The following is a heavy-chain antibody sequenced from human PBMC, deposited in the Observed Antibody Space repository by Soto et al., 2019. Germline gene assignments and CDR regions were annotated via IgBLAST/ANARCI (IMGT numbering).Heavy chain of an antibody. J-gene: IGHJ4*02. D-gene: IGHD6-19*01. CDR3: ARGTKQWLVRFDY. CDR1: GGTFSSYT. CDR2: MIPIPGIA. V-gene: IGHV1-69*02. Sequence: QVQLVQSGAEVKKPGSSVKVSCKASGGTFSSYTIRWVRQAPGQGLERMGRMIPIPGIANYAQKFQGRVTLTADKSTSTAYMELSSLRSEDTAVYYCARGTKQWLVRFDYWGQGTLVTVSS.